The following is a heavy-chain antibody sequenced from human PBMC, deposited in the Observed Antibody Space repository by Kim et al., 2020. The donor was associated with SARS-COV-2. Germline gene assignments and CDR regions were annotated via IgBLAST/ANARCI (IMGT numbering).Heavy chain of an antibody. CDR3: ATDPEGRLH. Sequence: GGSLRLSCAASGFTFRNSHMSWVRQAPGKGLEWVARVKDKGQGGTTDYAAPVKGRFTITRDDSKNTLYLKMDNLQPEDTAVYYCATDPEGRLHWCPGTLVTVSS. D-gene: IGHD2-21*02. J-gene: IGHJ4*02. V-gene: IGHV3-15*01. CDR1: GFTFRNSH. CDR2: VKDKGQGGTT.